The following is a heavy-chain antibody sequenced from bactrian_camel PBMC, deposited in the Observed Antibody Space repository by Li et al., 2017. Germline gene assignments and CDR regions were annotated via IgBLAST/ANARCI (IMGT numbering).Heavy chain of an antibody. J-gene: IGHJ6*01. V-gene: IGHV3S31*01. D-gene: IGHD2*01. CDR1: GFTKNKCI. Sequence: QLVESGGGSVQAGGSHTLSCTAPGFTKNKCILIWYRQVGGNRREWVSSIRFDGQATYADSVKGRFTISKDNAQNTVYLQMNSLKSEDTALYYCATAFGGLWYTFGSWGQGTQVTVS. CDR2: IRFDGQAT. CDR3: ATAFGGLWYTFGS.